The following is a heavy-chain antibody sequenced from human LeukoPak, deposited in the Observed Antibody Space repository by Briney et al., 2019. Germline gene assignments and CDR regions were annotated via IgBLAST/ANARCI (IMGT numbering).Heavy chain of an antibody. V-gene: IGHV3-23*01. Sequence: GGSLRLSCAVSGFTFSSYAMSWVRQAPGKGLEWVSAISGSGGSTYYADSVKGRFTISRDNAKNSLYLQMNSLRAEDTAVYYCARRYCSGGSCYEDYWGQGTLVTVSS. D-gene: IGHD2-15*01. CDR2: ISGSGGST. CDR3: ARRYCSGGSCYEDY. J-gene: IGHJ4*02. CDR1: GFTFSSYA.